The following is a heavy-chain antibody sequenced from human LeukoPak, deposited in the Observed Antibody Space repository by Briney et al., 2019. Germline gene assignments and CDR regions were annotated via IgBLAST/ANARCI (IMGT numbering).Heavy chain of an antibody. CDR1: GFIFSSFS. CDR2: ISTSGGLSSV. CDR3: ARLWATVIDWGAFDI. D-gene: IGHD4-17*01. V-gene: IGHV3-21*06. J-gene: IGHJ3*02. Sequence: GGSLRLSCAASGFIFSSFSVNWVRQAPGKGLEWVSSISTSGGLSSVYYADSVKGRFTISRDNAKNSLFLQMNSLGAEDTAVYYCARLWATVIDWGAFDIWGQGTMITVSS.